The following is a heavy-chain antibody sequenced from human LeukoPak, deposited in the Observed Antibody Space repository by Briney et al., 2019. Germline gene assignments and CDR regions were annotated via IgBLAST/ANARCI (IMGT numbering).Heavy chain of an antibody. CDR3: ARGDLFDY. V-gene: IGHV4-59*01. CDR2: IYYSGST. J-gene: IGHJ4*02. CDR1: GGSISSYY. Sequence: PSETLSLTCTVFGGSISSYYWSWIRQPPGKGLEWIGYIYYSGSTNYNPSLKSRVTISVDTSKNQFSLKLSSVTAADTAVYYCARGDLFDYWGQGTLVTVSS.